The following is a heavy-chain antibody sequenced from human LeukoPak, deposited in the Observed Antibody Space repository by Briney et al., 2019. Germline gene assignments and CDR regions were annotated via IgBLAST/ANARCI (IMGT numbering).Heavy chain of an antibody. CDR3: ARDWTHRSFDI. D-gene: IGHD3/OR15-3a*01. J-gene: IGHJ3*02. V-gene: IGHV3-66*01. CDR2: IYSDGST. CDR1: GFTVSSNY. Sequence: GGSLRLSCAASGFTVSSNYMSWVRQAPGKGLEWISVIYSDGSTNYVDSVKGRFTISRDNAKNTLYLQMNSLRAEDTAVYYCARDWTHRSFDIWGQGTMVTVSS.